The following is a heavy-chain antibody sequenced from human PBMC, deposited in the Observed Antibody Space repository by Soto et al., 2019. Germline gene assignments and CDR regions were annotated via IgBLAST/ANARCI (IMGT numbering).Heavy chain of an antibody. CDR1: GGSISSDY. D-gene: IGHD2-2*01. V-gene: IGHV4-59*01. CDR2: IYYTGST. CDR3: ARGQVVPADIPFDP. Sequence: QVQLQESGPGLVKPSETLSLTCTVSGGSISSDYWSWIRQPPGKGLEWIGYIYYTGSTNYNPSLKSRVTISGDTSKNQFSLKLSSVTAADTAVYYCARGQVVPADIPFDPWGQGTLVTVSS. J-gene: IGHJ5*02.